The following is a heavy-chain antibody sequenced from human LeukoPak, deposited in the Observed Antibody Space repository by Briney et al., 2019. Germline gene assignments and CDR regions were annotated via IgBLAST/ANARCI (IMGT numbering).Heavy chain of an antibody. CDR1: GFSISDYY. D-gene: IGHD2-15*01. V-gene: IGHV3-11*01. J-gene: IGHJ6*03. CDR3: SRVRLYCSGGSCYSLDV. CDR2: ISSSGSSI. Sequence: GGSLRLSCAASGFSISDYYMSWIRQAPGKGLEWVSYISSSGSSIDYADSLKGRFTISRDNANNSLYLQMNTLRAEDTAVYYCSRVRLYCSGGSCYSLDVWGKGTMVTISS.